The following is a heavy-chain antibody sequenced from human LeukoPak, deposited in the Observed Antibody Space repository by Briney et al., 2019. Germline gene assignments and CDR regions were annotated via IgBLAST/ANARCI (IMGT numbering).Heavy chain of an antibody. J-gene: IGHJ4*02. CDR1: GFTFSNYG. CDR3: ARDERLLSFLK. Sequence: GGTLRLSCAASGFTFSNYGMSWVRQAPGKGLEWVSAISGSGVTTYYADSVKGRFTISRDNSKHTLYLQMNSLRAEDTAIYYCARDERLLSFLKWGQGTLVTVSS. CDR2: ISGSGVTT. D-gene: IGHD3-3*01. V-gene: IGHV3-23*01.